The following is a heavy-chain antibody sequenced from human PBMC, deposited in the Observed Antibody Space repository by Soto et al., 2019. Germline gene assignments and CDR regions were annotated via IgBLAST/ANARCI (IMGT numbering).Heavy chain of an antibody. Sequence: QVQLVESEGGVVQPGRSLRLSCAASGFIFSTYAMHWVRQAPGKWLEWVAVISYDGNNKYYADSVKGRFTISRDNPKNTLYLQMNSLRAEDTAVYYCARVHINFAAFDYWGQGTLVAVSS. CDR3: ARVHINFAAFDY. D-gene: IGHD4-4*01. CDR1: GFIFSTYA. CDR2: ISYDGNNK. V-gene: IGHV3-30-3*01. J-gene: IGHJ4*02.